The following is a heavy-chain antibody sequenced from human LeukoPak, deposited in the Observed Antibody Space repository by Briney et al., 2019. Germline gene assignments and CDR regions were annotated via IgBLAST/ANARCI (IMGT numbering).Heavy chain of an antibody. CDR3: AEQVMSTTFRGTFDI. D-gene: IGHD2-2*01. CDR1: GFSISNYA. V-gene: IGHV3-23*01. J-gene: IGHJ3*02. Sequence: GGSLRLSCEASGFSISNYAMSWVRQAPGKGLEWVSGVSGSGSSTYYADSVKGRFTISRDNSKNTLYLRVNSLKAEDTAVYYCAEQVMSTTFRGTFDIWGQGAMVTVSS. CDR2: VSGSGSST.